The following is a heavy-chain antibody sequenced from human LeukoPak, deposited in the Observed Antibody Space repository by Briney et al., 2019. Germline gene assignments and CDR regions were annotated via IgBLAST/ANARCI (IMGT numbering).Heavy chain of an antibody. V-gene: IGHV1-2*02. J-gene: IGHJ4*02. CDR3: ARDEVAAADKGDY. CDR1: GYTFTGYY. D-gene: IGHD6-13*01. Sequence: ASVKVSCKASGYTFTGYYMHWVRQAPGQGLEWMGWINPNSGGTNYAQKFQGRVTMTRDTSISTAYMELSRLRSDNTAVYYCARDEVAAADKGDYWGQGTLVTVSS. CDR2: INPNSGGT.